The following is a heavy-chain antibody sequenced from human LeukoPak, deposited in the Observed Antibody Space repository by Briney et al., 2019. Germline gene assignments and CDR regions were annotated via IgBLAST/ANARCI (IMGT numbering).Heavy chain of an antibody. V-gene: IGHV4-34*01. J-gene: IGHJ1*01. D-gene: IGHD6-13*01. CDR2: INHSGST. CDR3: ARGPNSSSWYLYFQH. CDR1: GGSFSGYY. Sequence: SETLSLTCAVYGGSFSGYYWGWIRQPPGKGLEWIGEINHSGSTNYNPSLKSRVTISVDTSKNQFSLKLSSVTAADTAVYYCARGPNSSSWYLYFQHWGQGTLVTVSS.